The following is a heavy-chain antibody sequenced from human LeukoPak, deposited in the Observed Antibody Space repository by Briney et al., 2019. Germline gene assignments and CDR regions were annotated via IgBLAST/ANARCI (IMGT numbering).Heavy chain of an antibody. CDR2: IYYSGST. Sequence: SETLSLTCTVSGGPISSSSYYWGWSRQPPGKGLEWNGRIYYSGSTYYNPSLKSRVTISVDTSKNQFSLKLSSVTAADTAVYYCAACTNIVVVVDATPWFDPWGQGTLVTVSS. J-gene: IGHJ5*02. CDR3: AACTNIVVVVDATPWFDP. D-gene: IGHD2-15*01. CDR1: GGPISSSSYY. V-gene: IGHV4-39*01.